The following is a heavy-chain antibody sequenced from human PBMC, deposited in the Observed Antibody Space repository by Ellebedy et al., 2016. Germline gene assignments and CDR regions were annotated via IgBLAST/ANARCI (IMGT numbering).Heavy chain of an antibody. J-gene: IGHJ4*02. CDR3: ATTDEGEPFEH. CDR1: GIAFSDFF. CDR2: FSAGGETT. V-gene: IGHV3-23*01. Sequence: GESLKISXAASGIAFSDFFMGWVRRAPGKGLEWVATFSAGGETTHFADSVRGRFSVSRDNSKSTLFLHMYSLRVDDTAVYYCATTDEGEPFEHWGQGIRVTVSS. D-gene: IGHD1-26*01.